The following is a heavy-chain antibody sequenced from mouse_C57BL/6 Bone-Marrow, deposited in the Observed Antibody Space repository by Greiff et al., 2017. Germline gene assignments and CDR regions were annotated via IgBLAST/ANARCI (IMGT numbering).Heavy chain of an antibody. D-gene: IGHD1-1*01. J-gene: IGHJ1*03. CDR1: GYTFTSSW. CDR3: ARDYYGSSSYWYFDV. V-gene: IGHV1-64*01. CDR2: IHPNSGST. Sequence: QVQLQQPGAELVKPGASVKLSCKASGYTFTSSWMHWVKQRPGQGLEWIGMIHPNSGSTNYNEKFKSKTTLTVDQYSSTAYMQLSSLTSEDSAVYYCARDYYGSSSYWYFDVWGTGTTVTVSS.